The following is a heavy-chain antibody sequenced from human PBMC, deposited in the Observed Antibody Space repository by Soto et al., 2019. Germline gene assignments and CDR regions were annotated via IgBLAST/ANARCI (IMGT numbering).Heavy chain of an antibody. CDR2: IYPNDADT. CDR3: ARVPSVVAPGNDYFGLDV. CDR1: GYVFNHYW. V-gene: IGHV5-51*01. Sequence: GESLKIFCKGSGYVFNHYWIAWVRQMPGKGLEWMGIIYPNDADTRYSPSFQGQVTISADKSTSTAYLQWTSLRTSDTAIYYCARVPSVVAPGNDYFGLDVWGQGTTVTVSS. D-gene: IGHD3-9*01. J-gene: IGHJ6*02.